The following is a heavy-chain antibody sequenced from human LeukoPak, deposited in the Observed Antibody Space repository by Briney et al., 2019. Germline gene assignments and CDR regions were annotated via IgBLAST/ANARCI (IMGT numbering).Heavy chain of an antibody. CDR1: GFTVSSNY. V-gene: IGHV3-66*01. J-gene: IGHJ4*02. CDR2: IYSGGST. CDR3: ARDGRSGSYYDYFDY. D-gene: IGHD1-26*01. Sequence: GGSLRLSCAASGFTVSSNYMSWVRQAPGKGLEWVSVIYSGGSTYYADSAKGRFTISRDNSKNTLYLQMNSLRAEDTAVYYCARDGRSGSYYDYFDYWGQGTLVTVSS.